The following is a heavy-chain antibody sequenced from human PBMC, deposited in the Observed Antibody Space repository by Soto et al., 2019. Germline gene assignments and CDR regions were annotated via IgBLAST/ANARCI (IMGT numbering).Heavy chain of an antibody. CDR1: GDSINSGDYY. V-gene: IGHV4-30-4*01. J-gene: IGHJ6*02. CDR3: ARWSGVGVAGMDV. Sequence: QVQLQESGPRLVKPLQTLSLTCTVSGDSINSGDYYWSWIRQPPGRGLEWVGYSFYSGITDYNPSLKRRMPISMDTSKNQFSLRLNSVTAADTAVYFCARWSGVGVAGMDVWGQGTTVSVSS. CDR2: SFYSGIT. D-gene: IGHD3-10*01.